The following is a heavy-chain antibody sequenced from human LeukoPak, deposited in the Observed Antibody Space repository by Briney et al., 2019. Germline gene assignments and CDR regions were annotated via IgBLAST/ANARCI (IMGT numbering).Heavy chain of an antibody. V-gene: IGHV1-69*13. CDR2: IIPIFGTA. D-gene: IGHD1-26*01. CDR3: ARGHRSGSYRGYFDY. Sequence: SVKVSCKASGYTFSSYGITWVRQAPGQGLEWMGGIIPIFGTANYAQKFQGRVTITADESTSTAYMELSSLRSEDTAVYYCARGHRSGSYRGYFDYWGQGTLVTVSS. J-gene: IGHJ4*02. CDR1: GYTFSSYG.